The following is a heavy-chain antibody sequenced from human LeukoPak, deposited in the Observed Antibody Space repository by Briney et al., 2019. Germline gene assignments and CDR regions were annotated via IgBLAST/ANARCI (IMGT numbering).Heavy chain of an antibody. CDR2: IWYDGSNK. D-gene: IGHD2-15*01. CDR3: ARDGVVAAIVDY. Sequence: GGSLRLSCAASGFTFSSYAMHWVRQAPGKGLEWVAVIWYDGSNKYYADSVKGRFTISRDNSKNTLYLQMNSLRAEDTAVYYCARDGVVAAIVDYWGQGTLVTVSS. V-gene: IGHV3-33*08. J-gene: IGHJ4*02. CDR1: GFTFSSYA.